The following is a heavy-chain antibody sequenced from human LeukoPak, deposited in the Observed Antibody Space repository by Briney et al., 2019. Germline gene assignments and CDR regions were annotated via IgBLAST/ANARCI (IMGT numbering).Heavy chain of an antibody. V-gene: IGHV3-43D*03. J-gene: IGHJ4*02. Sequence: GGSLRLSCAASGFTFSSYAMSWVRQAPGKGLEWVSLITWDGDSTYYADSVKGRFTISRDNINNSLYLQMNSLRPEDTALYYCARPYSSSWGELGYWGQGTLVTVSS. D-gene: IGHD6-13*01. CDR1: GFTFSSYA. CDR3: ARPYSSSWGELGY. CDR2: ITWDGDST.